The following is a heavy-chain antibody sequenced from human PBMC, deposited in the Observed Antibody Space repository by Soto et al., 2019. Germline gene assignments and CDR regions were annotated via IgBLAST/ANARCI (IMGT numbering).Heavy chain of an antibody. D-gene: IGHD5-12*01. CDR3: AKVHAEDSGYPYPLDY. Sequence: QPGGSLSLSCAASGFTFSSYAMSWVRQAPGKGLEWVSAISGSGGSTYYADSVKGRFTISRDNSKNTLYLQMNSLRAEDTAVYYCAKVHAEDSGYPYPLDYWGQGTLVTVSS. J-gene: IGHJ4*02. CDR1: GFTFSSYA. V-gene: IGHV3-23*01. CDR2: ISGSGGST.